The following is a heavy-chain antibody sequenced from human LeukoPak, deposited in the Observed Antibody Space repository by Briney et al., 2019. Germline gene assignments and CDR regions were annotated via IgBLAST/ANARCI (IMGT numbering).Heavy chain of an antibody. CDR1: GFSFSSYG. V-gene: IGHV3-23*01. Sequence: PGGSLRLSCAASGFSFSSYGMNWVRQAPGKGLEWVSSISGSGTIINYGDSVKGRFSSSRDNSNNVLYLQIYSLRVEDAAVYYCARGHGDWPGNYFDHWGLGTLVSVSS. J-gene: IGHJ4*02. CDR3: ARGHGDWPGNYFDH. CDR2: ISGSGTII. D-gene: IGHD4-17*01.